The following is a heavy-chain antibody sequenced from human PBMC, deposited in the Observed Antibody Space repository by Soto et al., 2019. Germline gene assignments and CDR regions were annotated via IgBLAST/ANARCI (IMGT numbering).Heavy chain of an antibody. CDR3: ARDQGYGDYDPDYYYYYYMDV. Sequence: SETLSLTCTVSGGSISSYYWSWIRQPPGKGLEWIGYIYYSGSTNYNPSLKSRVTISVDTSKNQFSLKLSSVTAADTAVYYCARDQGYGDYDPDYYYYYYMDVWGKGTTVTVSS. CDR2: IYYSGST. J-gene: IGHJ6*03. V-gene: IGHV4-59*01. CDR1: GGSISSYY. D-gene: IGHD4-17*01.